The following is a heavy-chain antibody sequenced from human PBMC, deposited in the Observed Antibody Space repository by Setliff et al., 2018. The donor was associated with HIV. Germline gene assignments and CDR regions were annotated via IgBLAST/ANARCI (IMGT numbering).Heavy chain of an antibody. J-gene: IGHJ3*02. CDR3: ASTDTSNYDSFDI. Sequence: ASVKVSCKASGYTFTTYYIHYLRQAPGQGPEWMVIINPNGGSTNYADSVEGRFTISRDTSKNTLFPQMNSLRAEDTAIYYCASTDTSNYDSFDIWGQGTVVTVSS. CDR2: INPNGGST. CDR1: GYTFTTYY. D-gene: IGHD3-22*01. V-gene: IGHV1-46*04.